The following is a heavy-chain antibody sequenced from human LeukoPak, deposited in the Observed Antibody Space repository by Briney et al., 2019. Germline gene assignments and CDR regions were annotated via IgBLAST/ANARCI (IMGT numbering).Heavy chain of an antibody. V-gene: IGHV4-38-2*02. CDR3: ARWASISREPGGFFDH. CDR2: FCLGRDT. Sequence: SETLSLTCTVSGDSPTNDFFWGWVRRPPGKELEWIGSFCLGRDTYYRPSLKSRVTISVDTSKNQFSLNLNSVTAADTAVYYCARWASISREPGGFFDHWGQGTLVTVSS. J-gene: IGHJ4*02. D-gene: IGHD1-14*01. CDR1: GDSPTNDFF.